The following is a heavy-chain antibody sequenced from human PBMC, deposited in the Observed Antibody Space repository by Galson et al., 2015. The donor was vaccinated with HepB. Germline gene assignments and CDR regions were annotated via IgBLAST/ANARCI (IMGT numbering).Heavy chain of an antibody. J-gene: IGHJ4*02. CDR1: GYSFTPYW. V-gene: IGHV5-10-1*01. D-gene: IGHD1-1*01. Sequence: QSGAVVNKPGESLRISCTAFGYSFTPYWITCVRQMPGKGLEWMGRVDPSDSYPNYSPSSQGHVAISADRTISTAYLQWSSLKASDTAMYYCARLGVGTTILDCWGQGTLVTVSS. CDR2: VDPSDSYP. CDR3: ARLGVGTTILDC.